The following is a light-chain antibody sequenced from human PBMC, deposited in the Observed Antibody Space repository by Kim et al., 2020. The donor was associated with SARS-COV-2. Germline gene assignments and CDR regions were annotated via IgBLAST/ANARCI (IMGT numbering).Light chain of an antibody. CDR2: QDS. J-gene: IGLJ1*01. V-gene: IGLV3-1*01. Sequence: SVAPRQTASITCSGDKLGNKYACWYQQKPGQSPVLVIYQDSKRPSGIPERFSGSNSGNTATLTISGTQAMDEADYYCQAWDSSTAVFGTGTKVTVL. CDR3: QAWDSSTAV. CDR1: KLGNKY.